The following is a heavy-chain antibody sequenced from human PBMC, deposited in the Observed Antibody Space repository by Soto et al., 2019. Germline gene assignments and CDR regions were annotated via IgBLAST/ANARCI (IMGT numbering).Heavy chain of an antibody. Sequence: QVQLVESGGGVVQPGRSLRLSCAASGFTFSSYAMHWVRQAPGKGLEWVAVISYDGSNKYYADSVKGRFTISRDNSKNTLYLQMNSLRAEDTAVYYCARVYGSSSLYYYYGMDVWGQGTTVTVSS. CDR3: ARVYGSSSLYYYYGMDV. V-gene: IGHV3-30-3*01. CDR2: ISYDGSNK. CDR1: GFTFSSYA. J-gene: IGHJ6*02. D-gene: IGHD6-6*01.